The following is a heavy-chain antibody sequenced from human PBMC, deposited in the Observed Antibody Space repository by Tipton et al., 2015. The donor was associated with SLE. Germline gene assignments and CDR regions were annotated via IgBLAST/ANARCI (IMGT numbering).Heavy chain of an antibody. CDR2: INEAGSEQ. CDR3: ARDYYRRRGVPDTFDI. Sequence: SLRLSCTASGFTFNNFWLAWVRQAPGKGLEYVAIINEAGSEQYYVDSVNGRFTISRDNAQNSLFLQMNRLRAEDSAIYYCARDYYRRRGVPDTFDIWGQGTVVAVSS. J-gene: IGHJ3*02. D-gene: IGHD3-10*01. CDR1: GFTFNNFW. V-gene: IGHV3-7*01.